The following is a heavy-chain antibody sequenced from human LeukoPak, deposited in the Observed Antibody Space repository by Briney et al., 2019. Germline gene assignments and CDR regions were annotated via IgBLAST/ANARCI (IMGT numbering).Heavy chain of an antibody. V-gene: IGHV1-2*04. Sequence: GASVKVSCKASGYTFTGYYMHWVRQAPGQGLEWMGLINPNSGGTNYAQKFQGWVTMTRDTSISKAYMELSRLRSDDTAVYYCARDGGSGSYYYNGMDVWGQGTTVTVSS. CDR1: GYTFTGYY. CDR2: INPNSGGT. CDR3: ARDGGSGSYYYNGMDV. J-gene: IGHJ6*02. D-gene: IGHD3-10*01.